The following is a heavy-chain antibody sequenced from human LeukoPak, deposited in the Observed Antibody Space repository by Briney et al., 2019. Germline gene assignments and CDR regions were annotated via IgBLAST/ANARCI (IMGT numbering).Heavy chain of an antibody. CDR3: AREGVGATFGFDY. V-gene: IGHV4-39*07. D-gene: IGHD1-26*01. Sequence: PSETLSLTCTVSGGSISSSSYYWGWIRQPPGKGLEWIGSIYYSGSTNYNPSLKSRVTISVDTSKNQFSLKLSSVTAADTAVYYCAREGVGATFGFDYWGQGTLVTVSS. CDR1: GGSISSSSYY. J-gene: IGHJ4*02. CDR2: IYYSGST.